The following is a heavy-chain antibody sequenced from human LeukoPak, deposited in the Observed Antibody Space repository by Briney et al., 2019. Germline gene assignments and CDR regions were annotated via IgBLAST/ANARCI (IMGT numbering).Heavy chain of an antibody. V-gene: IGHV4-59*01. CDR2: IYYSGTT. CDR3: ARGVVGGPFDY. D-gene: IGHD1-26*01. CDR1: GGSISNYY. J-gene: IGHJ4*02. Sequence: PSETLSLTCTVSGGSISNYYWSWIRQPPGKGLEWIGYIYYSGTTNYNPSLKSRVTISVDTSKNQFSLKLSSVTAADTAVYYCARGVVGGPFDYWGQGTLVTVSS.